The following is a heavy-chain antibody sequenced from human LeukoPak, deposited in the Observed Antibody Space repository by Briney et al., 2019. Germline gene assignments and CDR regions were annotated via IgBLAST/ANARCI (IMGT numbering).Heavy chain of an antibody. CDR3: ARGPNCSGGSCYQSGFDFDI. CDR1: GGSISSYY. Sequence: SETLSLTCTVSGGSISSYYWSWIRQPPGKGLEWIGEINHSGSTNYNPSLKSRVTISVDTSKNQFSLKLSSVTAADTAVYYCARGPNCSGGSCYQSGFDFDIWGQGTMVTVSS. D-gene: IGHD2-15*01. V-gene: IGHV4-34*01. CDR2: INHSGST. J-gene: IGHJ3*02.